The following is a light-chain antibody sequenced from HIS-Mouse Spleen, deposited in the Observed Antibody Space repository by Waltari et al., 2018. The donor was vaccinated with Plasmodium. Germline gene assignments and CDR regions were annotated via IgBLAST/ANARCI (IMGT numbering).Light chain of an antibody. Sequence: SYELTQPPSVSVSPGQTARITCAGDALPKKDASWYQQKSGQAPVLVIYEDSKLPSGIPDGFYGSSSGTMATLTISGAQVEDDADYYCYSTDSSGNHRVFGGGTKLTVL. J-gene: IGLJ3*02. V-gene: IGLV3-10*01. CDR1: ALPKKD. CDR2: EDS. CDR3: YSTDSSGNHRV.